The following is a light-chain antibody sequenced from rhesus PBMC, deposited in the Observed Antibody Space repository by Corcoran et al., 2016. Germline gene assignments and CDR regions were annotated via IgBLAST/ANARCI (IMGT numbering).Light chain of an antibody. Sequence: DIQMIQSPSSLSVSVGDRVTIICRASQGISSILAWYQQKSGKVPKPLFNDASNLESGVPSRFSGSGSGTAFTLTINDLQPEDFATYYCQRYDSAPFTFGPGTKLDIK. CDR3: QRYDSAPFT. J-gene: IGKJ3*01. V-gene: IGKV1-37*01. CDR1: QGISSI. CDR2: DAS.